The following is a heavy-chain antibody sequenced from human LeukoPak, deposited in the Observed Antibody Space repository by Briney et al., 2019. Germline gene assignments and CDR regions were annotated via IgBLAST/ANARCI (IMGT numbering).Heavy chain of an antibody. J-gene: IGHJ5*02. Sequence: PSETLSLTCAVYGGSFSGYYWSWIRQPPGKGLEWIGEINHSGSTNYNPSLKSRVTTSVDTSKNQFSLKLSSVTAADTAVYYCARTGRGVSFDPWGQGTLVTVSS. V-gene: IGHV4-34*01. CDR2: INHSGST. CDR1: GGSFSGYY. CDR3: ARTGRGVSFDP. D-gene: IGHD1-1*01.